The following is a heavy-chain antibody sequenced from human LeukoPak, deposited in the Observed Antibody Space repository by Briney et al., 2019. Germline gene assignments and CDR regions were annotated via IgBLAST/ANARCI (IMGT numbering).Heavy chain of an antibody. CDR3: ARDRGSYPPYFDY. CDR2: ISSSSSYI. D-gene: IGHD1-26*01. CDR1: GFTFSSYS. Sequence: GGSLRLSCAASGFTFSSYSMNWVRQAPGKGLEWVSSISSSSSYIYYADSVKGRFTISRDNAKNSLYLQMNNLRAEDTAVYYCARDRGSYPPYFDYWGQGTLVTVSS. V-gene: IGHV3-21*01. J-gene: IGHJ4*02.